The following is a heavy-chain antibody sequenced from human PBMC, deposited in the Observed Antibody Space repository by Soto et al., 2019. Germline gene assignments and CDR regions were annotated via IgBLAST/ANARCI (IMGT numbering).Heavy chain of an antibody. CDR1: GFTFSDYY. D-gene: IGHD3-22*01. CDR3: ARGRYYDSSGYYYYYYGMDV. V-gene: IGHV3-11*01. Sequence: PVGSLRLSCAASGFTFSDYYMSWIRQARGKGLEWVSYISSSGSTIYYADSVKGRFTISRDNAKNSLYLQMNSLRAEDTAVYYCARGRYYDSSGYYYYYYGMDVWGQGTTVTVSS. CDR2: ISSSGSTI. J-gene: IGHJ6*02.